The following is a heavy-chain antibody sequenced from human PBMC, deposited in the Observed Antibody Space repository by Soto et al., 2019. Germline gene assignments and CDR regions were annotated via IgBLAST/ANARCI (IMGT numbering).Heavy chain of an antibody. CDR2: INHRGST. Sequence: QVQLQQWGAGLLKPSETLSLTCAVYGGSLSGYYWTWIRQPPGKGLEWIGEINHRGSTNFNPSLESRVTMSVDTSKDQFSLKLSSVTAADTAVYYCAGDIVAGGSISDYWGQGTLVTVSS. D-gene: IGHD5-12*01. CDR3: AGDIVAGGSISDY. V-gene: IGHV4-34*01. CDR1: GGSLSGYY. J-gene: IGHJ4*02.